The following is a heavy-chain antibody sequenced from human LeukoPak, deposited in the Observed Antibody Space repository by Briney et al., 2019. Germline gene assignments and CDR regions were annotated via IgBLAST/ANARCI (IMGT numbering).Heavy chain of an antibody. CDR2: IKSKKDGGTT. CDR3: TQGSGFYYDY. D-gene: IGHD3-22*01. CDR1: GLIVSSNY. Sequence: GGSLRLSCAASGLIVSSNYMTWVRQAPGKGLEWVGRIKSKKDGGTTEFAAPVRGRFTISRDDSQNTLYLQMNSLTSDDTAVYYCTQGSGFYYDYWGQGTLVTVSS. V-gene: IGHV3-15*01. J-gene: IGHJ4*02.